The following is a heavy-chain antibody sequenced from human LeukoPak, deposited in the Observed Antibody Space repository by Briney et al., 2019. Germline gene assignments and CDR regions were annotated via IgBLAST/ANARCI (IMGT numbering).Heavy chain of an antibody. CDR3: ARGGRFLEWLFKVHDAFDI. CDR1: GFTFSDYY. J-gene: IGHJ3*02. CDR2: ISSSGSTI. D-gene: IGHD3-3*01. Sequence: PGGSLRLSCAASGFTFSDYYMSWIRQAPGKGLEWVSYISSSGSTIYYADSVKGRFTISGDNAKNSLYLQMNSLRAEDTAVYYCARGGRFLEWLFKVHDAFDIWGQGTMVTVSS. V-gene: IGHV3-11*04.